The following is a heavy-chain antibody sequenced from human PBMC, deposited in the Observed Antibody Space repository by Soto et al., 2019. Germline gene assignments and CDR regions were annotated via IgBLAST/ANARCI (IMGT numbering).Heavy chain of an antibody. Sequence: GASVKVSCKASGGTFSSYAISWVRQAPGQGLEWMGGIIPIFGTANYAQKFQGRVTITADESTSTAYMELSSLRSEDTAVYYCARDDPPYLRIAAAGTYYYYGMDVWGQGTTVTVSS. CDR1: GGTFSSYA. CDR2: IIPIFGTA. CDR3: ARDDPPYLRIAAAGTYYYYGMDV. J-gene: IGHJ6*02. D-gene: IGHD6-13*01. V-gene: IGHV1-69*13.